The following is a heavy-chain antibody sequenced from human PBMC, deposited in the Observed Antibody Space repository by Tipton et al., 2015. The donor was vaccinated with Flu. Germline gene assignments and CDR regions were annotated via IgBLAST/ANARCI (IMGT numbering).Heavy chain of an antibody. CDR1: GGSVSNFY. CDR2: VFYSGTT. D-gene: IGHD1-26*01. J-gene: IGHJ3*02. CDR3: VRHSSGSLMNGLDI. Sequence: TLSLTCSVSGGSVSNFYWSWIQQPPGKALEWIGYVFYSGTTKENPSLKSRVTMSVDTSKNQFSLKLSSVTAADTAVYYCVRHSSGSLMNGLDIWGQGTMVNVSS. V-gene: IGHV4-59*08.